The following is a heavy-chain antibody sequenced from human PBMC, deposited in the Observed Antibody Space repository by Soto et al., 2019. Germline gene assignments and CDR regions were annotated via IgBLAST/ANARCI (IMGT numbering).Heavy chain of an antibody. CDR3: AKADGEQWLLPHLDK. CDR2: ISCCGGST. V-gene: IGHV3-23*01. J-gene: IGHJ4*02. D-gene: IGHD6-19*01. CDR1: GFNLKKFA. Sequence: PGGSLRLSCVASGFNLKKFAMSWVRQAPGEGLEWVSGISCCGGSTSYADSVKGRFSIARDDSTNTLSLQMNNLRVEDTAQYYCAKADGEQWLLPHLDKWGQGTLVTVSS.